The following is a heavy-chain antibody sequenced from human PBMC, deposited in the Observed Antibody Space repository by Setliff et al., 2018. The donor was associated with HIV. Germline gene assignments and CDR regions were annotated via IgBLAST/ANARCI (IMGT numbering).Heavy chain of an antibody. V-gene: IGHV3-21*01. D-gene: IGHD3-9*01. J-gene: IGHJ5*02. CDR2: ISASATYI. Sequence: SLRLSCAASGFTFSNYSMNWVRQTPGKGLEWVSSISASATYIYYADSVKGRFTISRDNAENSLYLQMNSLRAGDTAVYYCARDNGRYFDRGWFDPWGQGALVTVSS. CDR1: GFTFSNYS. CDR3: ARDNGRYFDRGWFDP.